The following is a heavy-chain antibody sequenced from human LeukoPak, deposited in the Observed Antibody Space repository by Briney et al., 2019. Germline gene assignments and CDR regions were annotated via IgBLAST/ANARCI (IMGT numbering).Heavy chain of an antibody. Sequence: GRSLRLSCAASGFTFDDYAMHWVRQRPGKGLEWVSGISWNSGRRVYVDSVRGRFTISRDNAKNSLYLQMDSLRPEDMALYYCVKDVSLGFCSGGSCSAHFDYWGQGTLVTVS. D-gene: IGHD2-15*01. CDR2: ISWNSGRR. CDR3: VKDVSLGFCSGGSCSAHFDY. J-gene: IGHJ4*02. CDR1: GFTFDDYA. V-gene: IGHV3-9*03.